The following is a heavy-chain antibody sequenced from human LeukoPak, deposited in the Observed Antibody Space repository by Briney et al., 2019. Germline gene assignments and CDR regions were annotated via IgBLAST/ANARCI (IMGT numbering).Heavy chain of an antibody. V-gene: IGHV4-39*07. J-gene: IGHJ6*03. CDR2: IYYSGST. Sequence: SETLSLTCTVSGGSISSSSYYWGWIRQPPGKGLEWIGSIYYSGSTYYNPSLKSRVTISVDTSKNQFSLKLSSVTAADTAVYYCARDAGGYYYYYYMDVWGKWTTVTVSS. CDR3: ARDAGGYYYYYYMDV. CDR1: GGSISSSSYY. D-gene: IGHD3-10*01.